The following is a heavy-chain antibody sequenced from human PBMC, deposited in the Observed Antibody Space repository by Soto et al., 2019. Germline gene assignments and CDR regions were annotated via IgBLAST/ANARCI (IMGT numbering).Heavy chain of an antibody. CDR2: IFTGGTT. D-gene: IGHD6-6*01. Sequence: VQLVESGGGLIQPGGSLRLSCAASGFTINNNYMGWVRQAPGKGLEWVSVIFTGGTTYYAGSVKGRFTISRDDSKSSLYVEMNSLRAEDTARYYWAGILSHCSSSVPWYFDLWGRGTLDSVSS. CDR1: GFTINNNY. CDR3: AGILSHCSSSVPWYFDL. J-gene: IGHJ2*01. V-gene: IGHV3-53*01.